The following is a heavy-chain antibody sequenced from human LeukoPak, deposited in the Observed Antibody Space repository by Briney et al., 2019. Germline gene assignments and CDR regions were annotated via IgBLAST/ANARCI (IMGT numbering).Heavy chain of an antibody. D-gene: IGHD1-26*01. CDR3: TRELVGATLLFDY. CDR2: IWYDGSNK. J-gene: IGHJ4*02. V-gene: IGHV3-33*01. Sequence: GGSLRLSCAASGFTFSSYGMHWVRQAPGKGLEWVAVIWYDGSNKYYADSVKGRFTISRDNSKNTLYLQTNSLRAEDTAVYYCTRELVGATLLFDYWGQGTLVTVSS. CDR1: GFTFSSYG.